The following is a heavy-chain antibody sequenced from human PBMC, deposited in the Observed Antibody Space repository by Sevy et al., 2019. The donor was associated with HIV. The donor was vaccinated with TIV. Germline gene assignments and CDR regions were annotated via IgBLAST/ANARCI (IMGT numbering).Heavy chain of an antibody. CDR3: AREGCTRPHDH. J-gene: IGHJ4*02. V-gene: IGHV3-23*01. D-gene: IGHD2-8*01. CDR2: LSFGCGRI. CDR1: GFNFNIYS. Sequence: GGSLRLSCVASGFNFNIYSMSWARQAPGKGVEWVSTLSFGCGRINHADSVQGRFTMSRDDSKKTVYLEMNSLRAEDTAVYYCAREGCTRPHDHWGQGTLVTVSS.